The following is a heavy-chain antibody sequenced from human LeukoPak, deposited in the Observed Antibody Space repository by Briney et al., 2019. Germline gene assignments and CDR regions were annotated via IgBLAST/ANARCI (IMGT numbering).Heavy chain of an antibody. CDR1: GGSFSGYY. J-gene: IGHJ4*02. CDR2: IYTSGST. V-gene: IGHV4-59*10. Sequence: SETLSLTCAVYGGSFSGYYWSWIRQPAGKGLEWIGRIYTSGSTNYNPSLKSRVTISVDTSKNQFSLKLSSVTAADTAVYYCARYSGYDAQAFDYWGQGTLVTVST. CDR3: ARYSGYDAQAFDY. D-gene: IGHD5-12*01.